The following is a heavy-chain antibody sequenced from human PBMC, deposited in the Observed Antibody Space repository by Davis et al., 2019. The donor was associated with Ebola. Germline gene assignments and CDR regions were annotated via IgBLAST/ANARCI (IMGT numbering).Heavy chain of an antibody. D-gene: IGHD2-2*03. J-gene: IGHJ5*01. V-gene: IGHV4-61*08. CDR2: INHSGST. Sequence: SETLSLTCTVSGGSINSGENYWTWLRKPPGKGLEWIGEINHSGSTNYNPSLKSRVTISDDTSNRQFSLKLTSVTAADTAVYFCASGYLNWIDSWGQGTLATVSS. CDR1: GGSINSGENY. CDR3: ASGYLNWIDS.